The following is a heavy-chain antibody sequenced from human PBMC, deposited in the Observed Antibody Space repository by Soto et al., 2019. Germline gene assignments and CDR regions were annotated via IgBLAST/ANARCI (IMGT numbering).Heavy chain of an antibody. V-gene: IGHV4-39*01. CDR2: IYYSGRT. CDR1: MCSISSSIYR. D-gene: IGHD3-22*01. CDR3: ARRLYYDSSGFEGGGMDV. J-gene: IGHJ6*02. Sequence: PSETLSLTCTVSMCSISSSIYRWRWIRQPPGKGLEWIGSIYYSGRTYYNPSLKSRVTISVDTSKNQFSLKLSSVTAADTAVYYCARRLYYDSSGFEGGGMDVWGQGTTVT.